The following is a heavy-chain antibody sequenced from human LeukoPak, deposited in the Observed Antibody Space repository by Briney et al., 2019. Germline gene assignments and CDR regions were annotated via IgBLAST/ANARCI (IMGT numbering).Heavy chain of an antibody. Sequence: SETLSLTCSVSGGSISNYYWSWIRQPPGKGLEWIGNIYYSGTTNYNPSLKSRVTISIDTSKNQFSLRLNSVTAADTAMYFCVKSGGYGLIDYWGQGTLVTVSS. J-gene: IGHJ4*02. CDR1: GGSISNYY. CDR2: IYYSGTT. CDR3: VKSGGYGLIDY. D-gene: IGHD1-26*01. V-gene: IGHV4-59*08.